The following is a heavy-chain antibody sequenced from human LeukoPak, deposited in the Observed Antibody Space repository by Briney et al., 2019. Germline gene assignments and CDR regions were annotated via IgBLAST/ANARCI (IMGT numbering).Heavy chain of an antibody. CDR1: GFTFSNYA. CDR3: AKYRGSYGPPHFDY. Sequence: PGGSLRLSCAASGFTFSNYAMSWVRQAPGKGLEWVSAISGSGGSTYYADSVKGRFTISRDNSKNTLYLQTNSLRAEDTAVYYCAKYRGSYGPPHFDYWGQGTLVTVSS. J-gene: IGHJ4*02. V-gene: IGHV3-23*01. D-gene: IGHD1-26*01. CDR2: ISGSGGST.